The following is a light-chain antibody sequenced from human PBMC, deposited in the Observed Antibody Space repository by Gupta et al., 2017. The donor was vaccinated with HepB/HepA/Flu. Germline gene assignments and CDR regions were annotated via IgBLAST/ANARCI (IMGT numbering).Light chain of an antibody. J-gene: IGKJ4*01. CDR2: WAS. CDR1: QSVLYSSNNKNY. CDR3: QQEDSTPLT. V-gene: IGKV4-1*01. Sequence: DIVMTQSPDSLAVSLGERATINCKSSQSVLYSSNNKNYLAWYQQKPGQPPKLLIYWASTRESGVPDRFSGSGSGTDFTLTISSRQAEDVAVYYCQQEDSTPLTFGGGTKVEIK.